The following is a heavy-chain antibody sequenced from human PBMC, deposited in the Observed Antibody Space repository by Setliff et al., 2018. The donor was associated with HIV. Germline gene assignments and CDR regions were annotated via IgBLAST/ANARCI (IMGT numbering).Heavy chain of an antibody. Sequence: ASVKVSCKTSGYMFIAYGMSWVRRAPGQGLEWMGWIGPYNGNTKYSQKFQGRVTITRDASASTAYMELSRLRSDDTAVYYCARDDHGDPFDYWGQGTLVTVSS. CDR3: ARDDHGDPFDY. CDR2: IGPYNGNT. J-gene: IGHJ4*02. D-gene: IGHD4-17*01. V-gene: IGHV1-18*01. CDR1: GYMFIAYG.